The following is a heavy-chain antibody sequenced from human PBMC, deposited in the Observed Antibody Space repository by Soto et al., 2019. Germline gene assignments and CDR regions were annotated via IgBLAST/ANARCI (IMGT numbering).Heavy chain of an antibody. CDR3: ARPNFWTCGLDG. Sequence: EVQLVESGGGLVQPGGSLRLSCAASEFTLTNYWMTWVRQAPGKGLEWVANINQDGSDKYYVDSVKGRFTISRDNAKNSLYLQMNCLRGEDTAVYYRARPNFWTCGLDGRGPGTTVTVSS. CDR1: EFTLTNYW. CDR2: INQDGSDK. D-gene: IGHD3-3*01. V-gene: IGHV3-7*01. J-gene: IGHJ6*02.